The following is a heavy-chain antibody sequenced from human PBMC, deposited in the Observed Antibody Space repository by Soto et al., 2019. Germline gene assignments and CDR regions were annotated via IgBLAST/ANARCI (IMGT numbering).Heavy chain of an antibody. D-gene: IGHD5-18*01. V-gene: IGHV1-3*01. J-gene: IGHJ4*02. CDR3: AGGLNGYLHYFDY. Sequence: ASVKVSCKASGYTFTSYAMHWVRQAPGQRLEWMGWINAVNGKTKYSQKFQGRVTITRDTSASTAYMELSSLRSEDTAVYYCAGGLNGYLHYFDYWGQGTLVTVSS. CDR1: GYTFTSYA. CDR2: INAVNGKT.